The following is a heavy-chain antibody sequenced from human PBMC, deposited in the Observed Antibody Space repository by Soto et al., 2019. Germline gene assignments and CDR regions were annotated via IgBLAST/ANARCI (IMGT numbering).Heavy chain of an antibody. V-gene: IGHV3-7*01. Sequence: GSLRLSCAASEFTFDKYYMTWVRQAPGKGPEWVANIKPDGSEQYYVDSVKGRFTISRDNANNSLYLQMNSLRAEDTAVYFCARGNWNYYYGLHVWGQGTPVTVSS. CDR1: EFTFDKYY. CDR3: ARGNWNYYYGLHV. D-gene: IGHD1-20*01. CDR2: IKPDGSEQ. J-gene: IGHJ6*02.